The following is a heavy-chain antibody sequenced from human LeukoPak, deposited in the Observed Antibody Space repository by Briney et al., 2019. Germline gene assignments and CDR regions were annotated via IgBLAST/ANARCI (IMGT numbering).Heavy chain of an antibody. CDR1: GYTFTSYD. CDR2: MNPNSGNT. J-gene: IGHJ4*02. CDR3: ARGRSTGFPYYFEY. Sequence: ASVKVSCKASGYTFTSYDINWVRQGTGQGLEWMGWMNPNSGNTGYAQKFQGRVTITRNTSISTAYMELSGLRSEDTAVYYCARGRSTGFPYYFEYWGQGTLITVSS. V-gene: IGHV1-8*03.